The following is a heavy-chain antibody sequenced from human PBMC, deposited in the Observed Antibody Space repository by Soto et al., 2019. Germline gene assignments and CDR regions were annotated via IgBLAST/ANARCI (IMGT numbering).Heavy chain of an antibody. D-gene: IGHD6-19*01. J-gene: IGHJ6*03. CDR2: MNPNSGNT. V-gene: IGHV1-8*01. CDR1: GYTFTSYD. Sequence: ASVKVSCKASGYTFTSYDINWVRQATGQGLEWMGWMNPNSGNTGYAQKFQGRVTMTRNTSISTAYMELSSLRSEDTAVYYCARGRGSSGWYSPLPQYYYYYHMDVWGKGTTVTVSS. CDR3: ARGRGSSGWYSPLPQYYYYYHMDV.